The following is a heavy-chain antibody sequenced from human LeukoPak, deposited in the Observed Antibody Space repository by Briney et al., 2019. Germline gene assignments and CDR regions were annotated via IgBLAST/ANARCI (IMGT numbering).Heavy chain of an antibody. CDR1: GFTFSSYW. J-gene: IGHJ4*02. D-gene: IGHD6-6*01. CDR2: IKQDGSEK. CDR3: ARGPSSSSAFLDY. V-gene: IGHV3-7*01. Sequence: GGSLRLSCAASGFTFSSYWMSWVRQAPGKGLEWVANIKQDGSEKYYVDSVKGRFTISRDNAKNSLYLQMNSLRAEDTAVYYCARGPSSSSAFLDYWGQGTLVTVSS.